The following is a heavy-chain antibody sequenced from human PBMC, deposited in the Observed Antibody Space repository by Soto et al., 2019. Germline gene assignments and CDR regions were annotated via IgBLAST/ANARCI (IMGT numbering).Heavy chain of an antibody. D-gene: IGHD6-13*01. CDR1: GGSISSGDYY. CDR2: IYYSGST. J-gene: IGHJ4*02. V-gene: IGHV4-30-4*01. CDR3: ARDVNGSSSPGEFDY. Sequence: QVQLQESGPGLVKPSQTLSLTCTVSGGSISSGDYYWSWIRQPPGKGLEWIGYIYYSGSTYYNPSLKSRVTISVDTSKNQYSLKLSSVTAADTAVYYCARDVNGSSSPGEFDYWGQGTLVTVSS.